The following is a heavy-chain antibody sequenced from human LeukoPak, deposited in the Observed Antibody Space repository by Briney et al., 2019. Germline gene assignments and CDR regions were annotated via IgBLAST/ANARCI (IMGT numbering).Heavy chain of an antibody. CDR1: GFTFSSYA. CDR3: AKDRLLWFGELLEYYFDY. Sequence: PGGSLRLSCAASGFTFSSYAMSWVRQAPGKGLEWVSAISGSGGSTYYADSVKGRFTISRDNSKNTLYLQMNSLRAEDTAVYYCAKDRLLWFGELLEYYFDYWGQGTLVTVSS. J-gene: IGHJ4*02. D-gene: IGHD3-10*01. V-gene: IGHV3-23*01. CDR2: ISGSGGST.